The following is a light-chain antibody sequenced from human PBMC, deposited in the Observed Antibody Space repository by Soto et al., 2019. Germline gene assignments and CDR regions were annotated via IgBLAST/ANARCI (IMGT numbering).Light chain of an antibody. J-gene: IGLJ1*01. V-gene: IGLV2-8*01. CDR1: TSDIGAYDY. Sequence: QSVLAQPASVSGSPGQSITIPCTGTTSDIGAYDYVSWYQQHPGKAPKLMIYEVSKRPSGVPDRFSGSKSGNTASLTVSGLQAEDEADYYCSSYAGSNYYVFGTGTKVTVL. CDR2: EVS. CDR3: SSYAGSNYYV.